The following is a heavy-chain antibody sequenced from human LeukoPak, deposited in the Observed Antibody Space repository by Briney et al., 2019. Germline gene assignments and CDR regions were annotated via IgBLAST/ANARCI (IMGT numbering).Heavy chain of an antibody. V-gene: IGHV3-30-3*01. Sequence: PGRSLRLSCAASGFTFSSYAMHWVRQAPGKGLEWVAVISYDGSNKYYADSVKGRFTISRDNSKNTLYLQMNSLRAEDTAVYYGARGGESTFWSGYHKGPFDYWGQGTLVTVSS. D-gene: IGHD3-3*01. CDR2: ISYDGSNK. J-gene: IGHJ4*02. CDR1: GFTFSSYA. CDR3: ARGGESTFWSGYHKGPFDY.